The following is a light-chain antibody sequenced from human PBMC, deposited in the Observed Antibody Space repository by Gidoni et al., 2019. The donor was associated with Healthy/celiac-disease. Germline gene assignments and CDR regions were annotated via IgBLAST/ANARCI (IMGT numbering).Light chain of an antibody. CDR1: QSVSSSY. V-gene: IGKV3-20*01. CDR2: GAS. J-gene: IGKJ2*01. CDR3: QQYGSSFYT. Sequence: EIVLTQSPGTLSLSPGERATLSFRASQSVSSSYLAWYQQKPGQAPRLLIYGASSRATGIPDRFSGSGSGTDFTLTISRLEPEDFAVYYCQQYGSSFYTFGQGTKLEIK.